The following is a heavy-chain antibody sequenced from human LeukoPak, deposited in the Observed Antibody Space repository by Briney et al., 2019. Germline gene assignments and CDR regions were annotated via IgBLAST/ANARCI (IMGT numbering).Heavy chain of an antibody. CDR2: IRSKANSYAT. V-gene: IGHV3-73*01. J-gene: IGHJ4*02. Sequence: GGSLRLSCAASGFTFSGSAMHWVRQASGKGLEWVGRIRSKANSYATAYAASVKGRFTISRDDSKNTAYLQMNSLKTEDTAVYYCTREYCSSASCYNYWGQGTLVTVSS. CDR3: TREYCSSASCYNY. CDR1: GFTFSGSA. D-gene: IGHD2-2*02.